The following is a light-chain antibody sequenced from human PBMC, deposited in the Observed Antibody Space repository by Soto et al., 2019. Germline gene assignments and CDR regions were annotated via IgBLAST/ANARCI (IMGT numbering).Light chain of an antibody. J-gene: IGKJ1*01. Sequence: EIVMTQSPATLSVSPGARATLSCRASQSVSSSLAWYQQKPGQAPRLLIYGASARATGIPARFSGSGSETEFNLTISSLQSEDSAVYYCQQYNNWWTFGRGTKVEIK. CDR2: GAS. CDR3: QQYNNWWT. CDR1: QSVSSS. V-gene: IGKV3-15*01.